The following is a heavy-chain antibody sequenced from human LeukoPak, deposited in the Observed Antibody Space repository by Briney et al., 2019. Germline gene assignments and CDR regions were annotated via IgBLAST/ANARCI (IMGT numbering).Heavy chain of an antibody. D-gene: IGHD6-19*01. CDR3: AGRIAVAGPFDY. J-gene: IGHJ4*02. Sequence: GGSLRLSCAASGFTFSSYSMNWVRQAPGKGLEWVSSISSSSSYIYYADSVKGRFTISRDNAKNSLYLQMNSLRAEDTAVYYCAGRIAVAGPFDYWGQGTLVTVSS. CDR1: GFTFSSYS. V-gene: IGHV3-21*04. CDR2: ISSSSSYI.